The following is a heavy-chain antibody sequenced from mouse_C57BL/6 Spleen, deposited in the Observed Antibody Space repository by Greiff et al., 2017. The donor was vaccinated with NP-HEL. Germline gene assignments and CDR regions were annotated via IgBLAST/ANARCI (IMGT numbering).Heavy chain of an antibody. V-gene: IGHV3-1*01. D-gene: IGHD4-1*01. CDR1: GYSITSGYD. CDR3: AREGAWDAWFAY. J-gene: IGHJ3*01. CDR2: ISYSGST. Sequence: DVKLQESGPGMVKPSQSLSLTCTVTGYSITSGYDWHWIRHFPGNKLEWMGYISYSGSTNYNPSLKSRISITHDTSKNHFFLKLNSVTTEDTATYYCAREGAWDAWFAYWGQGTLVTVSA.